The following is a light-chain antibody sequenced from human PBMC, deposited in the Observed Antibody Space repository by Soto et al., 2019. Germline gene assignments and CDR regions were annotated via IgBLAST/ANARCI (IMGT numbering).Light chain of an antibody. CDR2: GAS. V-gene: IGKV3-20*01. J-gene: IGKJ5*01. CDR3: QQYGSSAPNT. Sequence: EIVLTQSPATLSLSPGEGATLSCRASQSVSSNYLAWYQQKPGQAPRLLIYGASSRATGIPDRFSGSGSGTDFTLTISRLEPEDFAMYYCQQYGSSAPNTFGQGTRLEIE. CDR1: QSVSSNY.